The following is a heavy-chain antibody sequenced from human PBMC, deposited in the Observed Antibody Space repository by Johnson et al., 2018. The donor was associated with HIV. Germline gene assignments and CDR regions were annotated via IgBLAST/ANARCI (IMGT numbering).Heavy chain of an antibody. J-gene: IGHJ3*02. CDR2: MWNDGSNQ. CDR1: GFTFSDYY. D-gene: IGHD3-22*01. Sequence: VQVLESGGGLVQPGGSLRLSCAASGFTFSDYYMSWIRQAPGKGLEWVAVMWNDGSNQYYADSVKGRFTISRDNTKNTLFLQMNSLRAEDTAFYYCRYYYDSSGDAFDIWGQGTMVTVSS. CDR3: RYYYDSSGDAFDI. V-gene: IGHV3-33*08.